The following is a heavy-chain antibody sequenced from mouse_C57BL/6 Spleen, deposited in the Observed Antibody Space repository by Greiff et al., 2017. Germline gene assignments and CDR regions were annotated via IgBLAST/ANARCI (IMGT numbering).Heavy chain of an antibody. CDR2: IYPGDGDT. V-gene: IGHV1-82*01. D-gene: IGHD1-1*01. CDR3: ARGATVVATENFDY. J-gene: IGHJ2*01. CDR1: GYAFSSSW. Sequence: QVQLKESGPELVKPGASVKISCKASGYAFSSSWMNWVKQRPGTGLEWIGRIYPGDGDTNYNGKFKGKATLTADKSSSTAYMQLSSLTSEDSAVYFCARGATVVATENFDYWGQGTTLTVSS.